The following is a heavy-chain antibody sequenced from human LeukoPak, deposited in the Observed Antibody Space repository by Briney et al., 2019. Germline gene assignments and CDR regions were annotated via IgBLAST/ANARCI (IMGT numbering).Heavy chain of an antibody. J-gene: IGHJ2*01. V-gene: IGHV3-48*01. CDR3: ARDLDPWYLNL. CDR2: ITNTLGI. CDR1: LFTLSSYA. Sequence: GGSLRLSRAPSLFTLSSYAMGWVRQAPGKGLEWIAHITNTLGISYADSVQCRSTVSRDKNSLYLQMRSLRGEDAADYYCARDLDPWYLNLWGGGTLVTVSS.